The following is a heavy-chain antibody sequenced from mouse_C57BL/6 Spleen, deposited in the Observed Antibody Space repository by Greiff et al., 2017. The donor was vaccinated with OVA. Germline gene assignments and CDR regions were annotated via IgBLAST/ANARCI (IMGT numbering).Heavy chain of an antibody. D-gene: IGHD1-1*01. CDR1: GYTFTSYW. CDR3: AREGVYYGSLYYAMDY. Sequence: VQLQQPGTELVKPGASVKLSCKASGYTFTSYWMHWVKQRPGQGLEWIGNINPSNGGTNYNEKFKSKATLTVDKSSSTAYMQLSSLTSEDSAVYYCAREGVYYGSLYYAMDYWGQGTSVTVSS. V-gene: IGHV1-53*01. J-gene: IGHJ4*01. CDR2: INPSNGGT.